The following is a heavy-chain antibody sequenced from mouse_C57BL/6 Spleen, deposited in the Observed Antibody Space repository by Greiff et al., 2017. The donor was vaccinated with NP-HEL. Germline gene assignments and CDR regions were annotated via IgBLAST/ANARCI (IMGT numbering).Heavy chain of an antibody. D-gene: IGHD4-1*01. CDR1: GYTFTSYW. CDR3: AGLGLTGFDY. J-gene: IGHJ2*01. V-gene: IGHV1-61*01. Sequence: VQLQQPGAELVRPGSSVKLSCKASGYTFTSYWMDWVKQRPGQGLEWIGNIYPSDGETHYNQKFKDKATLTVDKSSSTAYMQLSSLTSEDSAVYYCAGLGLTGFDYWGQGTTLTVSS. CDR2: IYPSDGET.